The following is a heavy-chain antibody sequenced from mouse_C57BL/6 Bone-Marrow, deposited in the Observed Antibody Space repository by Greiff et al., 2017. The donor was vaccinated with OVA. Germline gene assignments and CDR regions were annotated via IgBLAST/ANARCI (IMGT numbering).Heavy chain of an antibody. CDR3: AKTPSYGRRKRDWFAY. CDR1: GFSLTSYG. D-gene: IGHD1-1*02. CDR2: IWGGGST. J-gene: IGHJ3*01. Sequence: VQLVESGPGLVAPSQSLSITCTVSGFSLTSYGVDWVRQPPGKGLEWLGVIWGGGSTNYNSALMSRLSISKDNSTSQVFLKMNSLQTDDTAMYYCAKTPSYGRRKRDWFAYWGQGTLVTVSA. V-gene: IGHV2-9*01.